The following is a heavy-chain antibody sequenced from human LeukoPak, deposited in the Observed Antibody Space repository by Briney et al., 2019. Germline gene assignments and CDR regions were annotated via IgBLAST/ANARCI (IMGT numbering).Heavy chain of an antibody. D-gene: IGHD2-15*01. J-gene: IGHJ6*02. CDR3: AKDNPLRYCSGGSCYEYPYYSYGMDV. CDR1: GFTLSTNA. V-gene: IGHV3-23*01. Sequence: PGGSLRLSCLTSGFTLSTNAMSWVRQAPGKGLEWISGISGSGASTYYADSVKGRFTISRDDSRNTLYLQMNSLRAEDTAVYYCAKDNPLRYCSGGSCYEYPYYSYGMDVWGQGTTVTVSS. CDR2: ISGSGAST.